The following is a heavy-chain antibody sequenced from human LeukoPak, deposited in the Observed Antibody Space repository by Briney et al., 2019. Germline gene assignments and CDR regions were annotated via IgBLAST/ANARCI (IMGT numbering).Heavy chain of an antibody. CDR2: ISGSDGST. CDR3: ALGLVTDY. V-gene: IGHV3-23*01. CDR1: GLAFSTYA. J-gene: IGHJ4*02. D-gene: IGHD3-9*01. Sequence: GGSLRLSCAASGLAFSTYAMSWVRQAPGTGLEWVSGISGSDGSTYYADSVKGRFTISRDNSKNTLYLQMNSLRVEDTAVYYCALGLVTDYWGQGTLVTVSS.